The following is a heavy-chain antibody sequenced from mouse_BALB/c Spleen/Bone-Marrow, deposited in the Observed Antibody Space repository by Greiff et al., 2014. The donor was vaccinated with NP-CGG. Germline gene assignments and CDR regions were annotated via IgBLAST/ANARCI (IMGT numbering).Heavy chain of an antibody. D-gene: IGHD1-1*01. Sequence: EVKLMESGPELVKPGASMKISCKASGYSFTGYTMNWVKQIHGKNLEWIGLINPYNDNTNYNQKFKGKATLIVDKSSSTAYMEHLSLTSEDSAVYYCARSGTVVGTYYFDYWGQGTTLTVSS. J-gene: IGHJ2*01. CDR1: GYSFTGYT. V-gene: IGHV1-37*01. CDR2: INPYNDNT. CDR3: ARSGTVVGTYYFDY.